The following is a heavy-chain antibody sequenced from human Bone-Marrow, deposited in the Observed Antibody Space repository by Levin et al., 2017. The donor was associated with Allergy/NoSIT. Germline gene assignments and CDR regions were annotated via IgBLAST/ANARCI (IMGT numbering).Heavy chain of an antibody. D-gene: IGHD2-2*01. V-gene: IGHV3-13*04. J-gene: IGHJ4*02. CDR1: GFTFSSYD. CDR2: IGTAADP. Sequence: GESLKISCAASGFTFSSYDMHWVRQATGRGLEWVSAIGTAADPYYSGSVKGRFTVSSDNAKNSFYLQMNSLRAGDTAVYYCARVALPRYCTSTSCSDSGYYFDYWGQGTLVTVSS. CDR3: ARVALPRYCTSTSCSDSGYYFDY.